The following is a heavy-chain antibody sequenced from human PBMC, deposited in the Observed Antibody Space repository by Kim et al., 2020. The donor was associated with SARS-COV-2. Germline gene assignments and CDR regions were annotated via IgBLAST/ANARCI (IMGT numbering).Heavy chain of an antibody. J-gene: IGHJ4*02. D-gene: IGHD2-21*01. Sequence: SETLSLTCTVSNGSINTGSYYWAWIRQPPGMGLEWIGSIYFTGSSYSNPSLTGRVTMSVDTSRNKFSLTLTSLTAADTAVYFCAGLHVAPLNYFAYGGQG. CDR3: AGLHVAPLNYFAY. CDR2: IYFTGSS. V-gene: IGHV4-39*01. CDR1: NGSINTGSYY.